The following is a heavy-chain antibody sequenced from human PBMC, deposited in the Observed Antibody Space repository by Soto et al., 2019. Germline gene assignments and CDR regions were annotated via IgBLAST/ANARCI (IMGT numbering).Heavy chain of an antibody. CDR2: ISSTTNYI. CDR1: GFTFTRFS. V-gene: IGHV3-21*06. CDR3: ARESEELTQNFDY. J-gene: IGHJ4*02. Sequence: EVQLVESGGGLVKPGGSLRLSCAASGFTFTRFSMNWVRQAPGKGLEWVSSISSTTNYISYVDSMKGRFTISRDNAKNSLYLDMNSLSAEDTAVYYCARESEELTQNFDYWGQGTLLTVSS. D-gene: IGHD1-26*01.